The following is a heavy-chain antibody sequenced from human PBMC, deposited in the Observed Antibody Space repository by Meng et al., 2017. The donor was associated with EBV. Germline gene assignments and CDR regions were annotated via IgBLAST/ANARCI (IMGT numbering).Heavy chain of an antibody. D-gene: IGHD3-10*01. Sequence: VPGPGFGNPCEPLSLPCAVSGSSVSCGTYHWSWIRQPPGKELEWIGYIYDGGTTIYNPSLKSRVTILVDASKNQFSLKLSSVTTADTAVYYCAKSRSSTPGVVDYWGQGTLVTVSS. CDR2: IYDGGTT. CDR1: GSSVSCGTYH. CDR3: AKSRSSTPGVVDY. V-gene: IGHV4-61*01. J-gene: IGHJ4*02.